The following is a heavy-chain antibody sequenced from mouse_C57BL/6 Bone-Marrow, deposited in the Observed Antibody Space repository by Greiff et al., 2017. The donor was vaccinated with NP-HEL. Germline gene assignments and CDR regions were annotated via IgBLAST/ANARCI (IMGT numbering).Heavy chain of an antibody. CDR3: ARDYVSSLYWYFDV. V-gene: IGHV1-53*01. D-gene: IGHD1-1*01. CDR2: INPSKGGT. CDR1: GYTFTSYW. J-gene: IGHJ1*03. Sequence: QVQLQQPGTELVKPGATVKLSCKASGYTFTSYWMHWVKQRPGQGLEWIGNINPSKGGTNYNEKFKSKATPTVDKSSSTAYMQLSSLTSEDSAVYYCARDYVSSLYWYFDVWGTGTTVTVSS.